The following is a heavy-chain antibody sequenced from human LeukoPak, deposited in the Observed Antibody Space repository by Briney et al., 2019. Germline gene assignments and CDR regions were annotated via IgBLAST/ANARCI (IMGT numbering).Heavy chain of an antibody. D-gene: IGHD1-14*01. CDR3: ARGTLNIPGEHGAFDY. J-gene: IGHJ4*02. Sequence: GGSLRLSCEASGFTFSSYWMHWVRQAPGKGLVWVSCISSDGSSTNYADSVKGRFTISRDNVKNTLYLQMNSLRAEDTAVYYCARGTLNIPGEHGAFDYWGQGTLVTVSS. CDR1: GFTFSSYW. CDR2: ISSDGSST. V-gene: IGHV3-74*01.